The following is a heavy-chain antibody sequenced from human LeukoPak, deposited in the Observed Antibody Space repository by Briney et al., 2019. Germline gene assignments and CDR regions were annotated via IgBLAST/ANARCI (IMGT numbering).Heavy chain of an antibody. V-gene: IGHV4-38-2*02. CDR3: ARARVEGAFDI. Sequence: PSETLSLTCTVSGYSISSGYYWSWIRQPPGKGLEWIGEINHSGSTNYNPSLKSRVTISVDTSKNQFSLKLSSVTAADTAVYYCARARVEGAFDIWGQGTMVTVSS. CDR1: GYSISSGYY. D-gene: IGHD2-15*01. J-gene: IGHJ3*02. CDR2: INHSGST.